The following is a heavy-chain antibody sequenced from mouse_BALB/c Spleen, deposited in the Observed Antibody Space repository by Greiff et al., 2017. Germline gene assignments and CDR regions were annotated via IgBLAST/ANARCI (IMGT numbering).Heavy chain of an antibody. Sequence: DVKLVESGGGLVKPGGSLKLSCAASGFTFSSYAMSWVRQTPEKRLEWVASISSGGSTYYPDSVKGRFTISRDNARNILYLQMSSLRSEDTAMYYCAREEYGNYGDYWGQGTTLTVSS. V-gene: IGHV5-6-5*01. J-gene: IGHJ2*01. CDR1: GFTFSSYA. CDR3: AREEYGNYGDY. D-gene: IGHD2-10*02. CDR2: ISSGGST.